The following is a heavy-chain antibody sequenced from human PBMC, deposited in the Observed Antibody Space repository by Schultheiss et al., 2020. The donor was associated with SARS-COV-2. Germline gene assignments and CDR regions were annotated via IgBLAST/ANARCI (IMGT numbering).Heavy chain of an antibody. D-gene: IGHD4-17*01. V-gene: IGHV3-21*05. Sequence: GGSLRLSCAASGFTFNNYAMTWVRQAPGKGLEWVSYISSSSSYTNYADSVKGRFTISRDNSKNTLYLQMNSLRAEDTAVYYCAREGLVTVTSDYWGQGTLVTVSS. CDR3: AREGLVTVTSDY. CDR1: GFTFNNYA. J-gene: IGHJ4*02. CDR2: ISSSSSYT.